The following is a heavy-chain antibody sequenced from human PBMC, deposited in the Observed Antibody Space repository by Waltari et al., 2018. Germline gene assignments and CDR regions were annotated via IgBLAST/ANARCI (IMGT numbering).Heavy chain of an antibody. CDR1: GFTYSRYW. J-gene: IGHJ6*02. CDR2: IKLDGGKT. CDR3: ARGSLLEWLGGMDV. V-gene: IGHV3-74*03. D-gene: IGHD3-3*02. Sequence: EVQLVESGGGLVQPGGSLRLSCAASGFTYSRYWMQWVRQAPGRGLGWVSRIKLDGGKTTYADSVKGRFTISRDNAKNTLSLQMNRPRAEDTAVYYWARGSLLEWLGGMDVWGQGTTVSVS.